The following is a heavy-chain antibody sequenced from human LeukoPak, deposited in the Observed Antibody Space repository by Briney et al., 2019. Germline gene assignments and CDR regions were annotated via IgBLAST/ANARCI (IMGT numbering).Heavy chain of an antibody. D-gene: IGHD6-13*01. CDR1: GFTFSSYA. V-gene: IGHV3-30-3*01. CDR2: ISYDGSNK. CDR3: AREYSSSWSPHFDY. J-gene: IGHJ4*02. Sequence: GGSLRLSCAASGFTFSSYAMHWVRQAPGKGLEWVAVISYDGSNKYYADSVKGRSTISRDNSKNTLYLQMNSLRAEDTAVYYCAREYSSSWSPHFDYWGQGTLVTVSS.